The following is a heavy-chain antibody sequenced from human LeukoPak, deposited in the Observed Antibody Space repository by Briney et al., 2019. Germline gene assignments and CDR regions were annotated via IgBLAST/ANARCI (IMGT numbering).Heavy chain of an antibody. CDR1: GFTFDDYA. Sequence: GGSLRLSCAASGFTFDDYAMHWVRQAPGKGLEWVAVISYDGSNKYYADSVKGRFTISRDNSKNTLYLQMNSLRAEDTAVYYCAKTLISLAGPGLDLWGRGTLVTVSS. D-gene: IGHD3-10*01. J-gene: IGHJ2*01. CDR3: AKTLISLAGPGLDL. V-gene: IGHV3-30-3*02. CDR2: ISYDGSNK.